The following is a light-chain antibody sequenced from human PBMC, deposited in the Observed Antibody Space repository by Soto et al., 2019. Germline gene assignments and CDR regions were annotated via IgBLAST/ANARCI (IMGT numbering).Light chain of an antibody. CDR2: DVS. CDR1: SSDVGGYNY. Sequence: QSVLTQPASVSGSPGQSITFSCTGSSSDVGGYNYVSWYQQYPGKAPKLMIYDVSNRPSGVSNRFSGSKSGNTASLTISGLQAEDEADYYCSSYTSSSTLVVFGGGTQLTVL. CDR3: SSYTSSSTLVV. V-gene: IGLV2-14*01. J-gene: IGLJ2*01.